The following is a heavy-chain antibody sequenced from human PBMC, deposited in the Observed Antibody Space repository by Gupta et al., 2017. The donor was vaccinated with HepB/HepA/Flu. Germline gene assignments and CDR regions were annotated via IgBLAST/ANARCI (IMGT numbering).Heavy chain of an antibody. Sequence: QVQLVASVGGFVKPGGSLRLSCATSGFTFSDYYMTWIRQPPGKGLEWVSYISASGRDTFYADSMKGRFTISRDNAKKSLYLQMDSLRGDDTAVYYCARIRSWTVVSPPDYWGQGILVSVSS. D-gene: IGHD2-21*01. CDR3: ARIRSWTVVSPPDY. V-gene: IGHV3-11*05. CDR1: GFTFSDYY. J-gene: IGHJ4*02. CDR2: ISASGRDT.